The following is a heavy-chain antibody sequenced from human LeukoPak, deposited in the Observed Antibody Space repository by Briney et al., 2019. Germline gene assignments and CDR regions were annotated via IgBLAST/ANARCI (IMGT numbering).Heavy chain of an antibody. J-gene: IGHJ4*02. CDR2: IYYIGVT. Sequence: PSETLSLTCTVSGGSITDYYWSWIRQPPGKGLEWIGYIYYIGVTNYTPSLKSRVTISVDTSKNQFSLKLSSVTAADTAVYYCARDGGYYFDYWGQGTLVTVSS. D-gene: IGHD3-10*01. V-gene: IGHV4-59*01. CDR1: GGSITDYY. CDR3: ARDGGYYFDY.